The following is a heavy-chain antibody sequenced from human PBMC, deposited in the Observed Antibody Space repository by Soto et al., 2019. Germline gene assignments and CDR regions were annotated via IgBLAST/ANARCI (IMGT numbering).Heavy chain of an antibody. D-gene: IGHD3-3*01. CDR1: GYTFTSYG. CDR2: ISAYNGNT. CDR3: ARKSYYDFWSGPSGYYYYYGMDV. Sequence: ASVKVSCKASGYTFTSYGISWVRQAPGRGLEWMGWISAYNGNTNYAQKLQGRVTMTTDTSTSTAYMELRSLRSDDTAVYYCARKSYYDFWSGPSGYYYYYGMDVWGQGTTVTVSS. J-gene: IGHJ6*02. V-gene: IGHV1-18*04.